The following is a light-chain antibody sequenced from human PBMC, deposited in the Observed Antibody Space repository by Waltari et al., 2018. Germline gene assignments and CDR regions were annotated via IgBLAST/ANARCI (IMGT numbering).Light chain of an antibody. J-gene: IGKJ1*01. CDR1: QIFVHTDGHNY. CDR2: KVS. Sequence: VMLTQSPLSLPVSLGQPASISCRSSQIFVHTDGHNYLNWFQQRPGQSPSRLIYKVSNRDYGVPDRFSGSGSDTAFILKISRVEAEDVGIYYCMQATNWPLTFGQGTKVEIQ. V-gene: IGKV2-30*02. CDR3: MQATNWPLT.